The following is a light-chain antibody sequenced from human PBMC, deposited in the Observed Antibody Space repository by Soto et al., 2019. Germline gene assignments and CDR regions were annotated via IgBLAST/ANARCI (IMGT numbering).Light chain of an antibody. J-gene: IGKJ2*01. CDR2: DAS. CDR1: QGISSA. V-gene: IGKV1-13*02. Sequence: AIQLTQSPSSLSASVGDRVTITCRASQGISSALAWYQQKPGKAPKLLIYDASSLESGVPSRFSGSGSGTDFTLTISSLQPEDFATYYCQHPETLGQGTKLEIK. CDR3: QHPET.